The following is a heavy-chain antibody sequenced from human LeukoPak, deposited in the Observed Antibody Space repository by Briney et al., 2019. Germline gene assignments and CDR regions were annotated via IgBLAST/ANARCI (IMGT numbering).Heavy chain of an antibody. D-gene: IGHD6-19*01. J-gene: IGHJ4*02. CDR2: INHSGST. CDR3: ARGSVAAH. Sequence: SETLSLTCAVYGGSFSGYYWSWIRQPPGKWLEWIGEINHSGSTNYNPSLKSRVTISVDTSKNQFSLKLSSVTAADTAVYYCARGSVAAHWGQGTLVTVSS. CDR1: GGSFSGYY. V-gene: IGHV4-34*01.